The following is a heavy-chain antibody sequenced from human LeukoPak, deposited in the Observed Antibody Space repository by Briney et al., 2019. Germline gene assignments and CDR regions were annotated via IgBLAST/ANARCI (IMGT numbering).Heavy chain of an antibody. V-gene: IGHV3-23*01. CDR1: GFTFSSYS. D-gene: IGHD3-16*01. CDR3: AKDRDDYVWGSYLGAFDI. Sequence: GGSLRLSCAASGFTFSSYSMSWVRQAPGKGLEWVSLISGSGGSTYYADSVKGRFTISRDNSKNTIYLQMNSLRAEDTAVFYCAKDRDDYVWGSYLGAFDIWGQGTMVTVSS. CDR2: ISGSGGST. J-gene: IGHJ3*02.